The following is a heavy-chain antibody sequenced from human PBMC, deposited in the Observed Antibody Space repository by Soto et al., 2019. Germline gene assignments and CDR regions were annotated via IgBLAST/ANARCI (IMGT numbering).Heavy chain of an antibody. CDR3: AASDPSGYYYLLGY. J-gene: IGHJ4*02. V-gene: IGHV1-58*02. CDR2: IVVGSGNT. D-gene: IGHD3-22*01. Sequence: SVKVSCKASGFTFTSSAMQWVQQARGQRLEWIGWIVVGSGNTNYAQKFQERVTITRDMSTSTAYMELSSLRSEDTAVYYCAASDPSGYYYLLGYWGQGTLVTVSS. CDR1: GFTFTSSA.